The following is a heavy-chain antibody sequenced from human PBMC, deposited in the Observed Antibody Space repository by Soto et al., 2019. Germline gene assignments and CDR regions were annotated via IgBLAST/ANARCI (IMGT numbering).Heavy chain of an antibody. CDR2: ISSTGATI. V-gene: IGHV3-64*07. CDR3: ARARIGAAGTKYYFDY. CDR1: DLTFTSYA. Sequence: EVQLVESGGGLVQPGGSLRLPGAASDLTFTSYAVNWVPQPPGKGLEFVASISSTGATIYYGDSVNGRVTISRDNSKSTVYLQMGSLKAEDTAVYYCARARIGAAGTKYYFDYWGRGTLVTVSS. J-gene: IGHJ4*02. D-gene: IGHD6-13*01.